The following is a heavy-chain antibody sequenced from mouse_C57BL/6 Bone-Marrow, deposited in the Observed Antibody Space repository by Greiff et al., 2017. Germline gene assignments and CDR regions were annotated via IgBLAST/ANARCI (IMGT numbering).Heavy chain of an antibody. J-gene: IGHJ4*01. CDR2: IYPRSGNT. Sequence: QVQLQQSGAELARPGASVKLSCKASGYTFTSYGISWVKQRTGQGLEWIGEIYPRSGNTYYNEKFKGKATLTADKSSSTAYMELRGLTSEDSAVYFCARKVYYGSSYAMDYWGQGTSVTVSS. D-gene: IGHD1-1*01. V-gene: IGHV1-81*01. CDR1: GYTFTSYG. CDR3: ARKVYYGSSYAMDY.